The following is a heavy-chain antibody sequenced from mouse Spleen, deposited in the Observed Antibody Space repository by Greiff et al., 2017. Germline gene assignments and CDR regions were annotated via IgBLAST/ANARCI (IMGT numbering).Heavy chain of an antibody. J-gene: IGHJ2*01. D-gene: IGHD1-1*01. Sequence: ESGPGLVKPSQSLSLTCSVTGYSITSGYYWNWIRQFPGNKLEWMGYISYDGSNNYNPSLKNRISITRDTSKNQFFLKLNSVTTEDTATYYCARGSITTVVRYFDYWGQGTTLTVSS. CDR1: GYSITSGYY. CDR3: ARGSITTVVRYFDY. V-gene: IGHV3-6*01. CDR2: ISYDGSN.